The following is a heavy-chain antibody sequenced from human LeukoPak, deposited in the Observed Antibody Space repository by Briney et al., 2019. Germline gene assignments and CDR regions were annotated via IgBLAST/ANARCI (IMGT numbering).Heavy chain of an antibody. CDR2: ISWNSGSI. J-gene: IGHJ6*02. D-gene: IGHD3-22*01. CDR1: GFTFYDYA. Sequence: GGSLRLPCAASGFTFYDYAMHWVRQAPGKGLEWVSGISWNSGSIGYADSVKGRFTISRDNAKNSLYLQMNSLRAEDTALYYCAKEFYDSSGYYRYYYGMDVWGQGTTVTVSS. V-gene: IGHV3-9*01. CDR3: AKEFYDSSGYYRYYYGMDV.